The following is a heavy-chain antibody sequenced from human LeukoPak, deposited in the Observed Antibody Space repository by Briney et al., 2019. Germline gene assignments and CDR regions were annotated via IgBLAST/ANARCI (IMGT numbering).Heavy chain of an antibody. CDR2: INPNSGGT. CDR3: ASFSYDSSGYYPLDY. D-gene: IGHD3-22*01. J-gene: IGHJ4*02. V-gene: IGHV1-2*06. Sequence: ASVKVSCKASGYTFTGYYMHWVRQAPGQGLEWMGRINPNSGGTNYAQKFQGRVTMTRDTSISTAYMELSRLRSDDTAVYYCASFSYDSSGYYPLDYWGQETLVTVSS. CDR1: GYTFTGYY.